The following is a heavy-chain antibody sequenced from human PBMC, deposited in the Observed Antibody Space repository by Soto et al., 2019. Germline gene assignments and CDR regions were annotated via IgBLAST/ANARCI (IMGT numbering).Heavy chain of an antibody. CDR1: GGTFSSYT. Sequence: QVQLVQSGAEVKKPGSSVKVSCKASGGTFSSYTISWVRQAPGQGLEWMGRIIPILGIANYAQKFRGRVTITADKSTRKAYMELSSLRSEDTAVYYCAREEYYYGSGAFFDYWGQGTLVTVSS. V-gene: IGHV1-69*08. J-gene: IGHJ4*02. CDR2: IIPILGIA. CDR3: AREEYYYGSGAFFDY. D-gene: IGHD3-10*01.